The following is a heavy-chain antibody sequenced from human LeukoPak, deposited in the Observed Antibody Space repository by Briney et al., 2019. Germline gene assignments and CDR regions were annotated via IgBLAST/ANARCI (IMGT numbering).Heavy chain of an antibody. CDR1: GFTFSSYS. D-gene: IGHD3-3*01. CDR2: ISSSSSYI. CDR3: ARESYDFWSGNYNWFDP. Sequence: GGSLRLSCAASGFTFSSYSMNWVRQAPGKGLEWVSSISSSSSYIYYADSVKGRFTISRDNAKNSLYLQMNSLRAEDTAVYYCARESYDFWSGNYNWFDPWGQGTLVTVSS. J-gene: IGHJ5*02. V-gene: IGHV3-21*01.